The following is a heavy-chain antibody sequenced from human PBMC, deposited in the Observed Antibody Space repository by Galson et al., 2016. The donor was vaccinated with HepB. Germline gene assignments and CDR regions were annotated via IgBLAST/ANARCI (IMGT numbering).Heavy chain of an antibody. V-gene: IGHV3-15*01. D-gene: IGHD2-15*01. J-gene: IGHJ4*02. Sequence: SLRLSCAASGFTFSNAWMSWVRQAPGKGLEWVGRIKAKADGATIDYAAPVKGRFTISIDDLKNTLYLEMNSLRVEDTAIYYCAKDLPPGRKLDYWGQGTLVTVSS. CDR2: IKAKADGATI. CDR1: GFTFSNAW. CDR3: AKDLPPGRKLDY.